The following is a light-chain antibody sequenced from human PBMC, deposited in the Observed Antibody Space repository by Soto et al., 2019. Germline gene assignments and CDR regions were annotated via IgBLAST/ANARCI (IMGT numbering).Light chain of an antibody. V-gene: IGKV3-15*01. J-gene: IGKJ4*01. CDR1: QSLYSN. Sequence: EIVMTQSPATLSVSPGERATLSCRASQSLYSNLAWYQQKPGQSHRLLIYSTSTRATGIPARFSGSGSGTDFTLTISSLQSEDFALYYCQQYSKWPLTFGGGTKVEIK. CDR2: STS. CDR3: QQYSKWPLT.